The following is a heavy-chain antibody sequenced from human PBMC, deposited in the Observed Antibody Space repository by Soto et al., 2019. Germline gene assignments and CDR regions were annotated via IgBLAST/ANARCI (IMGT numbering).Heavy chain of an antibody. CDR3: ARTPLYSSSWYPKATNYGMDV. J-gene: IGHJ6*02. CDR2: IIPIFGTA. D-gene: IGHD6-13*01. V-gene: IGHV1-69*06. Sequence: SVKVSCKASGGTFSSYAISWVRQAPGQGLEWMGGIIPIFGTANYAQKFQGRVTITAAKSTSTAYMELSSLRSEDTAVYYCARTPLYSSSWYPKATNYGMDVWGQGTTVTVSS. CDR1: GGTFSSYA.